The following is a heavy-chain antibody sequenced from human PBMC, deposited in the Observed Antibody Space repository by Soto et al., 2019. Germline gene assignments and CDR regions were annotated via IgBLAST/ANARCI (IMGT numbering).Heavy chain of an antibody. CDR1: GGSISSSNW. V-gene: IGHV4-4*02. J-gene: IGHJ3*02. D-gene: IGHD1-1*01. Sequence: QVQLQESGPGLVKPSGTLSLTCAVSGGSISSSNWWSWVRQPPGKGLERIGEIYNSGSTNYNPSHKRRVTISVDKSKNQFSLKLSSVTAADTAVYYCARVAGGIRTSGTTWRAFDIWGQGTMVTVSS. CDR3: ARVAGGIRTSGTTWRAFDI. CDR2: IYNSGST.